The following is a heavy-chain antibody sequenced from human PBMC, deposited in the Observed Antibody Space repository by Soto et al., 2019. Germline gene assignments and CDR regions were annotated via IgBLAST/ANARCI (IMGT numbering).Heavy chain of an antibody. V-gene: IGHV1-18*01. CDR3: ARSGRSWNLREFDY. J-gene: IGHJ4*02. D-gene: IGHD6-13*01. CDR2: IIASNGNT. CDR1: GYTFATYG. Sequence: ASVKVSCKASGYTFATYGFSCVRQAPGQGLEWMGWIIASNGNTNYAQKLRGRVTMTTDTSTSTAYMEPRSLRSDDTAVFYCARSGRSWNLREFDYWGQGALVTVSS.